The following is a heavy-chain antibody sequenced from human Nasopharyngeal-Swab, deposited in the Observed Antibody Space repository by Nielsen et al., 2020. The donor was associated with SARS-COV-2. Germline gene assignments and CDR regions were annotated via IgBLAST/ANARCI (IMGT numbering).Heavy chain of an antibody. J-gene: IGHJ4*02. Sequence: GGSLRLSCAASGFTFSSYSMNWVRQAPGKGLEWVSSISSSSTYIYYADSLKGRFTISRDNAKNSLYLQMNSLGAEDTAVYYCARGKVVVAANPYFDYWGQGTRVTVSS. D-gene: IGHD2-15*01. CDR1: GFTFSSYS. CDR2: ISSSSTYI. V-gene: IGHV3-21*01. CDR3: ARGKVVVAANPYFDY.